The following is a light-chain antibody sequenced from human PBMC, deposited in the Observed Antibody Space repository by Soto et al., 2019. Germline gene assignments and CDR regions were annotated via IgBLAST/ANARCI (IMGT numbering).Light chain of an antibody. Sequence: EIVMTQSPATLSVSPGERATLSCRASQSVSSNLAWYQQKPGQASRLIIYGASTGATGIPARFSGSGSGTEFTLTIRSLQAEDSAVYDGQRYNSWPRTFGQGTK. V-gene: IGKV3-15*01. CDR1: QSVSSN. J-gene: IGKJ1*01. CDR2: GAS. CDR3: QRYNSWPRT.